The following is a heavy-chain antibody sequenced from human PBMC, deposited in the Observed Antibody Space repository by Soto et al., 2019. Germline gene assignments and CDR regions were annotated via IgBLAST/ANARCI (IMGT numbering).Heavy chain of an antibody. CDR3: ARELMTYYDFWSGSNPAGMDV. J-gene: IGHJ6*02. Sequence: SDTRSLTCTVSCDSINSYYGGSIRQPAGKVLEGIGRIYTSGSTNYNPSLKSRVTMSVDTSKNQFSLKLNSVTAADTAVYYCARELMTYYDFWSGSNPAGMDVWGQGTTVTVSS. V-gene: IGHV4-4*07. CDR2: IYTSGST. CDR1: CDSINSYY. D-gene: IGHD3-3*01.